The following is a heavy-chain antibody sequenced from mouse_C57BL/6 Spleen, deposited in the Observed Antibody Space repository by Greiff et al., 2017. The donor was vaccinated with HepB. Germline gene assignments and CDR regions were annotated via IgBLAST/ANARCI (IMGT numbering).Heavy chain of an antibody. D-gene: IGHD1-1*01. Sequence: EVKLLESGPGLVKPSQSLSLTCSVTGYSITSGYYWNWIRQFPGNKLEWMGYISYDGSNNYNPSLKNRISITRDTSKNQFFLKLNSVTTEDTATYYCAREELGYYGSSFYWYFDVWGTGTTVTVSS. V-gene: IGHV3-6*01. CDR1: GYSITSGYY. CDR3: AREELGYYGSSFYWYFDV. CDR2: ISYDGSN. J-gene: IGHJ1*03.